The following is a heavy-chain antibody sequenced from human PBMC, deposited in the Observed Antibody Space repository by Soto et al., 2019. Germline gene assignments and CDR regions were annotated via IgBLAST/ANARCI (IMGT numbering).Heavy chain of an antibody. Sequence: QVQLQESGPKLVRPSETLSLTCTVSGGSVNSHHYYWSWIRQPPGKGLEWIGYTYYNGSTNYNPSLKFRVTISVDTYKNQFSLRLSSVTAADTDFYYCAGDTEILWFGELFTWGQGTLVTVSS. CDR3: AGDTEILWFGELFT. V-gene: IGHV4-61*01. J-gene: IGHJ5*02. CDR2: TYYNGST. CDR1: GGSVNSHHYY. D-gene: IGHD3-10*01.